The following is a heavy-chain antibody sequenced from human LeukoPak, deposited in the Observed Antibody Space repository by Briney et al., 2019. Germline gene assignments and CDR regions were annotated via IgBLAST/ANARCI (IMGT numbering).Heavy chain of an antibody. Sequence: PGGSLRLSCAASGFTFSSYSMNWVRQAPGKGLEWVSYISNSSSTIYYADSVKGRFTISRDNAENSLYLQMNSLRAEDTAVYYCAFSGGSLAFDIWGQGTMVTVSS. CDR1: GFTFSSYS. J-gene: IGHJ3*02. CDR2: ISNSSSTI. V-gene: IGHV3-48*01. CDR3: AFSGGSLAFDI. D-gene: IGHD2-15*01.